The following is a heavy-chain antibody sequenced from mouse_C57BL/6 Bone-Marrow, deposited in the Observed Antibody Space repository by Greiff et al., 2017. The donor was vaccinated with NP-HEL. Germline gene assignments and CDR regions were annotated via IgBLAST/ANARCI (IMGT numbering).Heavy chain of an antibody. CDR1: GFNIKDDY. V-gene: IGHV14-4*01. J-gene: IGHJ4*01. Sequence: EVQLQQSGAELVRPGDSVKLSCTVSGFNIKDDYMHWVKQRPEQGLEWIGWIDPENGDTEYASKFLGKATITADTSSNTAYLQLSSLTSEDTAVHYCTTGGSSPYAMDYWGQGTSVTVSS. CDR2: IDPENGDT. CDR3: TTGGSSPYAMDY. D-gene: IGHD1-1*01.